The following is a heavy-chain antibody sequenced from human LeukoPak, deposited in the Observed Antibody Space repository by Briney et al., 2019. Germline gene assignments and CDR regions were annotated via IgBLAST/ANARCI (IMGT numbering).Heavy chain of an antibody. CDR2: INPTGGST. V-gene: IGHV1-46*01. D-gene: IGHD4-17*01. Sequence: ASGKVSCKASGFPLTAYSIQGVRQSPGQGLEGMGIINPTGGSTSYAQKFQGRVTMTRDASTSTVYMGVRGLGSEDTDVSRCARAGIYGDCLDYWGQGTLVTVSS. CDR1: GFPLTAYS. CDR3: ARAGIYGDCLDY. J-gene: IGHJ4*02.